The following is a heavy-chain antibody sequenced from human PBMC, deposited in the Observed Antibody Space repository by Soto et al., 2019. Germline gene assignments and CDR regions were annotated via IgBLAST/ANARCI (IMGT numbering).Heavy chain of an antibody. CDR3: ARELRSGVTIRGTLNY. V-gene: IGHV3-33*01. Sequence: QVQLVESGGGVVQPGRSLRLSCAASGFTFSSYGMHWVRQAPGKGLELVAVIWYDGSNKYYADSGEGRFIISRDNSENKLYLQLKSVRAEDTAVGCCARELRSGVTIRGTLNYWGQGTLVAV. CDR2: IWYDGSNK. D-gene: IGHD2-21*02. J-gene: IGHJ4*02. CDR1: GFTFSSYG.